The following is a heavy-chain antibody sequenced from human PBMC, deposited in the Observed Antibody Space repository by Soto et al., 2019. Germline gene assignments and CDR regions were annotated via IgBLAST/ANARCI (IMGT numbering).Heavy chain of an antibody. Sequence: PGEALKISCKGSGYSFTSYWISWVRQMPGKGVELMGRIDASDSYTNYSPSFQGHGTISADKSISTAYLQWSSLKASDTAMYYCARHRPIYGSGXYWGQRTMVTVXS. V-gene: IGHV5-10-1*01. CDR3: ARHRPIYGSGXY. D-gene: IGHD3-10*01. J-gene: IGHJ4*02. CDR1: GYSFTSYW. CDR2: IDASDSYT.